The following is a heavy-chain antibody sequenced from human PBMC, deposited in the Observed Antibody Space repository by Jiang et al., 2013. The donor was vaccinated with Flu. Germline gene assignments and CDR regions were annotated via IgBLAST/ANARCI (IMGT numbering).Heavy chain of an antibody. D-gene: IGHD5-12*01. CDR2: IYYMGGT. J-gene: IGHJ4*02. CDR3: ARAEKYSGFELPYFVY. CDR1: GGSISGSGHY. Sequence: GLVKPSETLSLTCAVSGGSISGSGHYWVWIRQPPGKGLEWIGSIYYMGGTYYNPSLKSRVTLSVDTSKNHFSLKLRFVTAADTAVYYCARAEKYSGFELPYFVYWGQGILVTVSS. V-gene: IGHV4-39*07.